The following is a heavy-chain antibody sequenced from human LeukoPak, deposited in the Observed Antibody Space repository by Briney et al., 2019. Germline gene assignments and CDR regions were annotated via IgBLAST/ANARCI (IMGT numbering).Heavy chain of an antibody. CDR1: GGTFSSYA. D-gene: IGHD4-17*01. CDR3: ARKGATVTTGYYYMDV. J-gene: IGHJ6*03. CDR2: IIPIFGTA. Sequence: GASVKVSCKASGGTFSSYAISWVRQAPGQGLEWMGGIIPIFGTANYAQKFQGRVTNTADKSTSTAYMELSSLRSEDTAVYYCARKGATVTTGYYYMDVWGKGTTVTVSS. V-gene: IGHV1-69*06.